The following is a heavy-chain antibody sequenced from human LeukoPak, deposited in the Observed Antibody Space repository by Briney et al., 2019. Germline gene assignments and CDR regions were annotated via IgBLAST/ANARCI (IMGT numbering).Heavy chain of an antibody. CDR3: ARLGLEVGGPNWFDP. J-gene: IGHJ5*02. CDR1: GVSFSSNW. Sequence: GGSLRLSCAAPGVSFSSNWMGWVRQDPGKGLGWVAHIKRDGSQKYYLDSVKGRFTISRDNAKNSLYLQMNSLRVEDTAVYYCARLGLEVGGPNWFDPWGQGTLVTVSS. V-gene: IGHV3-7*01. CDR2: IKRDGSQK. D-gene: IGHD1-1*01.